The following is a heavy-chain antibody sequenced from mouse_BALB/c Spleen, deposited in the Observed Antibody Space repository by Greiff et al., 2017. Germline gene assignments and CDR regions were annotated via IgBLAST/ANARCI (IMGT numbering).Heavy chain of an antibody. CDR2: ISYDGSN. D-gene: IGHD2-1*01. J-gene: IGHJ3*01. CDR3: ASPIYYGNPWFAY. CDR1: GYSITSGYY. V-gene: IGHV3-6*02. Sequence: EVKLQESGPGLVKPSQSLSLTCSVTGYSITSGYYWNWIRQFPGNKLEWMGYISYDGSNNYNPSLKNRISITRDTSKNQFFLKLNSVTTEDTATYYCASPIYYGNPWFAYWGQGTLVTVSA.